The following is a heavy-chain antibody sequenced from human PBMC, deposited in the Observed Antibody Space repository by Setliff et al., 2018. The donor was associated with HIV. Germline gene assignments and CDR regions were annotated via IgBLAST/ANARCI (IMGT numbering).Heavy chain of an antibody. Sequence: SVKVSCKASGDIFSRYGISWVRQAPGQGLEWMGGIIPVYGTANSAQKLQGRVTISADESTSTAYMDLSSLTSDDTAMYYCARGEQLVLNGAFDIWGQGTVVTVSS. D-gene: IGHD6-6*01. J-gene: IGHJ3*02. CDR3: ARGEQLVLNGAFDI. CDR2: IIPVYGTA. V-gene: IGHV1-69*13. CDR1: GDIFSRYG.